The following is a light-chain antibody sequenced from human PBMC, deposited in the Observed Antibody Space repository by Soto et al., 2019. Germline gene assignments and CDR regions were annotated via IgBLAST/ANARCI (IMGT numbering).Light chain of an antibody. V-gene: IGKV1-39*01. J-gene: IGKJ2*01. CDR1: QSISSY. CDR3: QQSYRTPNT. CDR2: AAS. Sequence: DIQMTQSPSSLSASVGDRVTITCRASQSISSYLNWYQQKPGKAPKLLIYAASSLQSGVPSRSSGSGAGTDFTLIISSLQPEDFATYYCQQSYRTPNTFGQGTKVEIK.